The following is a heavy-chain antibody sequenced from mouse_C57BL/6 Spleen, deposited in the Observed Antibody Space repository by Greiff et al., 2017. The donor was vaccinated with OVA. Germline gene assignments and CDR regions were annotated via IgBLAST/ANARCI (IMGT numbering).Heavy chain of an antibody. D-gene: IGHD1-1*01. CDR3: ARHGGSSPFDY. Sequence: VQLQQSGAELVRPGASVKLSCKASGYTFTDYYINWVKQRPGQGLEWIARIYPGSGNTYYNEKFKGKATLTAEKSSSTAYMQLSSLTSEDSAVYFCARHGGSSPFDYWGQGTTLTVSS. CDR1: GYTFTDYY. J-gene: IGHJ2*01. CDR2: IYPGSGNT. V-gene: IGHV1-76*01.